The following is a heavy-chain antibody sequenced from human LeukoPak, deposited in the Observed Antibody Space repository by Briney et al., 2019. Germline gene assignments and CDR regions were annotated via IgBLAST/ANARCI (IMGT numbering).Heavy chain of an antibody. CDR2: ISYDGSNK. J-gene: IGHJ4*02. D-gene: IGHD3-10*01. V-gene: IGHV3-30-3*01. Sequence: GGSLRLSCAASGFTFSSYAMHWVRQAPGKGLEWVAVISYDGSNKYYADSVKGRFTISRDNSKNTLYLQMNSLRAEDTAVYYCARVLGVLLWFGEASIDYWGQGTLVTVSS. CDR1: GFTFSSYA. CDR3: ARVLGVLLWFGEASIDY.